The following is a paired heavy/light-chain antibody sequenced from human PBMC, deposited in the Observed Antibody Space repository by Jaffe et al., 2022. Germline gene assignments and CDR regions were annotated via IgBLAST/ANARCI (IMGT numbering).Light chain of an antibody. J-gene: IGKJ1*01. Sequence: DIVMTQSPDSLAVSLGERATINCKSSQSVLYSSNNQNYLAWYQQKPGQPPKLLIYWASTRESGVPDRFSGSGSGTDFTLTISSLQAEDVAVYYCQQYYSTRTFGQGTKVEIK. CDR2: WAS. V-gene: IGKV4-1*01. CDR3: QQYYSTRT. CDR1: QSVLYSSNNQNY.
Heavy chain of an antibody. Sequence: EVQLVESGGGLVKPGGSLRLSCAASGFTFSNAWMSWVRQAPGKGLEWVGRIKSKTDGGTTDYAAPVKGRFTISRDDSENTLYLQMNSLKTEDTAVYYCTTFYLGDLTTLDYWGQGTLVTVSS. CDR3: TTFYLGDLTTLDY. CDR2: IKSKTDGGTT. J-gene: IGHJ4*02. D-gene: IGHD4-4*01. CDR1: GFTFSNAW. V-gene: IGHV3-15*01.